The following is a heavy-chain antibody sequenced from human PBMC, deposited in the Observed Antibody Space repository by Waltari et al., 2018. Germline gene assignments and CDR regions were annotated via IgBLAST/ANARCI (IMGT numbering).Heavy chain of an antibody. CDR3: ARPSGNAFDI. V-gene: IGHV4-61*08. CDR2: IYYDGTP. Sequence: QVQLRESGPGLVKSSETLSLTCTVSGGSISSGGYYWSWIRQPPGKGLEWIGYIYYDGTPTHNPSLKSRVTISHDTSKNQFSLRLSAMTAADTAVYYCARPSGNAFDILGRGTMITVSS. D-gene: IGHD5-12*01. J-gene: IGHJ3*02. CDR1: GGSISSGGYY.